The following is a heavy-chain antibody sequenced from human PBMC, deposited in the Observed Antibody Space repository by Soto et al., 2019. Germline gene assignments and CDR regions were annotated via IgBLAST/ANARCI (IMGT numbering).Heavy chain of an antibody. Sequence: QVHLQESGPGLVRTSEALSLTCTVSGDSINNYYWSWMRLPAGKGLEWIGRSYSNGNTYYNPSLKSRVSMSVDTSKSQFCLILTTVTAADTAVYYCARGGAVATTAHFDHWGQGTLVTVSS. CDR3: ARGGAVATTAHFDH. CDR1: GDSINNYY. D-gene: IGHD5-12*01. V-gene: IGHV4-4*07. CDR2: SYSNGNT. J-gene: IGHJ4*02.